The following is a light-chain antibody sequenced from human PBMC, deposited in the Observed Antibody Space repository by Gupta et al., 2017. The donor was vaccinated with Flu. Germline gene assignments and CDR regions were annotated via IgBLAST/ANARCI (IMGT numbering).Light chain of an antibody. CDR3: QQYNYWPGT. CDR1: QSVSSS. Sequence: EIVMTQSPGTLSVSPGQRATLSCRAIQSVSSSLAWYQQKPGQPPRPLSYGASTSATGIPVRFSGSRALTEFSLTISSLQSEDFAVDYCQQYNYWPGTFGQGTKVEIK. V-gene: IGKV3-15*01. J-gene: IGKJ1*01. CDR2: GAS.